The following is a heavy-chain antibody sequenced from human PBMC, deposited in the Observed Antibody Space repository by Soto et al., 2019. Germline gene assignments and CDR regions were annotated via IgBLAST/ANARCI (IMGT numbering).Heavy chain of an antibody. CDR1: AGYFSHNDYY. CDR2: ISATGST. D-gene: IGHD3-22*01. CDR3: ARGGYYYQSSGLFDI. V-gene: IGHV4-30-4*01. J-gene: IGHJ3*02. Sequence: SETLSLPCTVSAGYFSHNDYYSSWIRQPPGKGLEWIGYISATGSTSYNPSLKSRLFISGDASTNQVSLEVSSVTAADTAIYHCARGGYYYQSSGLFDIWGQGTMVTVSS.